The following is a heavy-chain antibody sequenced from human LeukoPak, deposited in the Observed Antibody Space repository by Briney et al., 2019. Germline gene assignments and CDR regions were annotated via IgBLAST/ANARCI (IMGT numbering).Heavy chain of an antibody. D-gene: IGHD4-17*01. J-gene: IGHJ4*02. Sequence: SETLSLTCTVSGASISNYYWSWIRQPAGKGLEWIGRIYPSGSTNYNPSLKSRVTMSVDTSKNQFSLKLRSLTAADTAVYYCARRVNYGDYFDYWGQETLVTVSS. CDR2: IYPSGST. V-gene: IGHV4-4*07. CDR1: GASISNYY. CDR3: ARRVNYGDYFDY.